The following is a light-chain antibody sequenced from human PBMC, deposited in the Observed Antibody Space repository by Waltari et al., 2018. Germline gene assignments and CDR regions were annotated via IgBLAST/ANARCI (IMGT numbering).Light chain of an antibody. J-gene: IGKJ4*01. Sequence: DIQMTQSPSSLSASIGDTITVTCRASQNIRTYLNWYQQKPAKAPKRLIFGASSLPRGVPARFSGSASGTEFTLTISGLEPEDFAVYYCQHRNTGLTFGGGTKVEIE. CDR1: QNIRTY. V-gene: IGKV1-39*01. CDR3: QHRNTGLT. CDR2: GAS.